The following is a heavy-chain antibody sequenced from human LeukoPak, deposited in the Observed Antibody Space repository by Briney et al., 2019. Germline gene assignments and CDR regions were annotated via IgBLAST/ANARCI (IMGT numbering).Heavy chain of an antibody. V-gene: IGHV3-23*01. CDR1: GLTFSSYA. CDR3: ARVGYDYDSRDAFDI. Sequence: GGSLRLSCAASGLTFSSYAMSWVRQAPGKGLEWVSAISGSSGHTYYADSVKGRFTISRDNAKNTLYLQMNSLRADDTAVYYCARVGYDYDSRDAFDIWGQGTMVTVSS. D-gene: IGHD3-22*01. J-gene: IGHJ3*02. CDR2: ISGSSGHT.